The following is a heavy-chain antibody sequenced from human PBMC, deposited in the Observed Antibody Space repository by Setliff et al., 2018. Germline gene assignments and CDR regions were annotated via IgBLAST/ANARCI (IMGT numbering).Heavy chain of an antibody. J-gene: IGHJ4*02. CDR3: ARVYAYSYGFDY. V-gene: IGHV3-23*01. D-gene: IGHD3-16*01. Sequence: GGSLRLSCAASGFDFGSYAMNWVRQAPGKGLEWVSAISGRGDTTYYADSVKGRFTISRDNSKNTLSLQINSLKGEDTALYYCARVYAYSYGFDYWGQGTPVTVSS. CDR2: ISGRGDTT. CDR1: GFDFGSYA.